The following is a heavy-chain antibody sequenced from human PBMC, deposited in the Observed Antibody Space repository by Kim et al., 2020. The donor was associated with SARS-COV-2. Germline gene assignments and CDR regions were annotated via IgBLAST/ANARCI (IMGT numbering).Heavy chain of an antibody. CDR3: ARGVEWFGELLPFYYYYGMDV. CDR1: GGSFSGYY. D-gene: IGHD3-10*01. Sequence: SETLSLTCAVYGGSFSGYYWSWIRQPPGKGLEWIGEINHSGSTNYNPSLKSRVTISVDTSKNQFSLKLSSVTAADTAVYYCARGVEWFGELLPFYYYYGMDVWGQGTTVTVSS. J-gene: IGHJ6*02. V-gene: IGHV4-34*01. CDR2: INHSGST.